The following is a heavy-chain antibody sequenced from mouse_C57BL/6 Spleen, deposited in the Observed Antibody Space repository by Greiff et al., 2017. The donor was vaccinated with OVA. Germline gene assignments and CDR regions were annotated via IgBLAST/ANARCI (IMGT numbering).Heavy chain of an antibody. J-gene: IGHJ2*01. Sequence: VQLQQSGAELVRPGTSVKVSCKASGYAFTNYLIEWVKQRPGQGLEWIGVINPGSGGTNYNEKFKGKATLTADKSSSTAYMQLSSLTSEDSAVYFCARYTGSSSGHLDYWGQGTTPTVSS. CDR2: INPGSGGT. D-gene: IGHD1-1*01. V-gene: IGHV1-54*01. CDR3: ARYTGSSSGHLDY. CDR1: GYAFTNYL.